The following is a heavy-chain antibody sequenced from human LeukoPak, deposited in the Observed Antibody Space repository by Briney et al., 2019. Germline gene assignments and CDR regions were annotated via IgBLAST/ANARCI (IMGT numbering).Heavy chain of an antibody. V-gene: IGHV1-8*01. D-gene: IGHD6-13*01. CDR3: AIGSSWYREEDY. J-gene: IGHJ4*02. CDR2: MNHNSGNT. CDR1: GYRFTNYD. Sequence: AAVNVSCKPSGYRFTNYDINWVRQATAQGVEGMGWMNHNSGNTGYAQKFQGRVTMTRNTSISTAYMELSSLRSEDPAVYYCAIGSSWYREEDYWRQGTRVTVSS.